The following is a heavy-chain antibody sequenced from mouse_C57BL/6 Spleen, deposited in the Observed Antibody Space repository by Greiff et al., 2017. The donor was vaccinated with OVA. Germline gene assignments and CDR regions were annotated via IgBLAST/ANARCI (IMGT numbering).Heavy chain of an antibody. CDR3: ARSAVGRVDY. D-gene: IGHD6-1*01. CDR1: GYTFTSYW. CDR2: IYPGSGST. V-gene: IGHV1-55*01. Sequence: QVQLQQPGAELVKPGASVKMSCKASGYTFTSYWITWVKQRPGQGLEWIGDIYPGSGSTNYNEKFKSKATLTVDISSSTAYMQLSSLTSEDSAVYYCARSAVGRVDYWGQGTTLTVSS. J-gene: IGHJ2*01.